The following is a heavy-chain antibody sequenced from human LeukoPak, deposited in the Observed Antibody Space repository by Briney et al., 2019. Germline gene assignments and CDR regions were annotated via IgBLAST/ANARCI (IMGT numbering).Heavy chain of an antibody. CDR3: VSFYETY. CDR1: GNYW. D-gene: IGHD2-2*01. CDR2: INSDGSWT. Sequence: PGGSLRLSCAASGNYWMRWVRQAPGKGLVWVSHINSDGSWTSYADPVKGRFTISKDNAKNTVYLQMNNLRAEDTAVYYCVSFYETYWGRGTLVTVSS. J-gene: IGHJ4*02. V-gene: IGHV3-74*01.